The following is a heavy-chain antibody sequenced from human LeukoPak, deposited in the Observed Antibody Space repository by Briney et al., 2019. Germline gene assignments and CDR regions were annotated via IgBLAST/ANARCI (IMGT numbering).Heavy chain of an antibody. J-gene: IGHJ4*02. D-gene: IGHD3-10*01. CDR1: GGTFSSYA. CDR3: ARDGGITMVRGVPNFDY. Sequence: SVKVSCKASGGTFSSYAISWVRQAPGQGLEWMGRIIPILGIANYAQKFQGRVTITADKSTSTAYMELSSPRSEDTAVYYCARDGGITMVRGVPNFDYWGQGTLVTVSS. CDR2: IIPILGIA. V-gene: IGHV1-69*04.